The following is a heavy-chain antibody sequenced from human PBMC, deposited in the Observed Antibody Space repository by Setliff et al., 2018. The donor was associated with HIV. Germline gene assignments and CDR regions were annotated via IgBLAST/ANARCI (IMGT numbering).Heavy chain of an antibody. D-gene: IGHD3-22*01. CDR3: ARDPPGNPWFFDY. CDR2: VSGYNGDT. Sequence: ASVKVSCKASGYTFSSYGISWVRQAPGQGLEWVGWVSGYNGDTNYALNLRGRVTVTTDTSTTTAYMELRSLTSDDTAMYYCARDPPGNPWFFDYWGPGTLVTVSS. V-gene: IGHV1-18*01. CDR1: GYTFSSYG. J-gene: IGHJ4*02.